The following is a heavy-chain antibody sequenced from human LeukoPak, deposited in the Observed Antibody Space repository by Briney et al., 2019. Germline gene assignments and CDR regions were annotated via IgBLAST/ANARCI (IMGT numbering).Heavy chain of an antibody. D-gene: IGHD3-16*02. J-gene: IGHJ6*02. V-gene: IGHV3-7*01. Sequence: GGSLRLSCAASGFTFSSYWMSWVRQAPGKGLEWVANIKQDGSEKYYVDSVKGRFTISRDNAKNSLYLQMNSLRAEDTAVYYCANSRLSSSMDVWGQGTTVTVSS. CDR3: ANSRLSSSMDV. CDR1: GFTFSSYW. CDR2: IKQDGSEK.